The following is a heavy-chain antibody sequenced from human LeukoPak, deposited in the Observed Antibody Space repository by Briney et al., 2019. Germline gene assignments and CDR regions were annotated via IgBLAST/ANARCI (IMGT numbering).Heavy chain of an antibody. D-gene: IGHD3-10*01. Sequence: GASVTVSCKASGYTFTSYYMHWVRQAPGQGLEWMGIINPSGGSTSYAQKFQGRVTMTRDTSTSTVYMELSSLRSEDTAVYYCARGPGGAYYYGPGEFPTGAVWFDPWGQGTLVTVSS. CDR3: ARGPGGAYYYGPGEFPTGAVWFDP. CDR2: INPSGGST. CDR1: GYTFTSYY. V-gene: IGHV1-46*01. J-gene: IGHJ5*02.